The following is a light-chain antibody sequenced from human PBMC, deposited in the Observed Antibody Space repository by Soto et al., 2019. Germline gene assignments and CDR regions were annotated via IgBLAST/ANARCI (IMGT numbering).Light chain of an antibody. J-gene: IGKJ1*01. CDR2: KAS. CDR1: QSISVW. CDR3: QKYDSYPWT. V-gene: IGKV1-5*03. Sequence: DIPMTQSPSTLSAFVGDRVTITCRASQSISVWLAWYQQKPGKAPKLLMYKASSLESGVPSRFSRSGSGTEFTLTISSLQSDDFATYNCQKYDSYPWTFGQGTKVEIK.